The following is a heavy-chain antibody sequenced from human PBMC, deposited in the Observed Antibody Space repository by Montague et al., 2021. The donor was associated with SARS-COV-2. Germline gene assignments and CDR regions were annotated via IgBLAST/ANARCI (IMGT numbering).Heavy chain of an antibody. Sequence: SETLSLTCAVYGGSLSGYYWYWIRQTPGKGLEWIGEINHSGNTNXNPSLKSRLTISVDTSKKQFSLKLSSVTTADTAVYYCARGADYDFWSGYLRYNWFDPWGLGTPVTVSS. CDR2: INHSGNT. D-gene: IGHD3-3*01. V-gene: IGHV4-34*01. CDR1: GGSLSGYY. J-gene: IGHJ5*02. CDR3: ARGADYDFWSGYLRYNWFDP.